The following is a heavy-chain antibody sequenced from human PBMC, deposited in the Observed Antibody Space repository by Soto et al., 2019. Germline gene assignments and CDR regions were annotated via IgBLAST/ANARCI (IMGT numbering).Heavy chain of an antibody. D-gene: IGHD3-16*01. Sequence: SETLSLTCAVNGGSFSGYYWTWIRQPPGTGLEWIGEINHSRSTNYNPSNKSRVTISVDTSKNQFSLKLTSLTAADTALYYCARDKITGLFDYWGQGTLVTVSS. CDR2: INHSRST. CDR3: ARDKITGLFDY. J-gene: IGHJ4*02. V-gene: IGHV4-34*01. CDR1: GGSFSGYY.